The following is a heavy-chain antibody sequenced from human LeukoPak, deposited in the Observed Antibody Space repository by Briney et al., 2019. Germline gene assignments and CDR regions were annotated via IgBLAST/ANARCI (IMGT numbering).Heavy chain of an antibody. D-gene: IGHD6-13*01. J-gene: IGHJ4*02. CDR3: ARGQRAAAGFDS. V-gene: IGHV3-53*01. CDR2: IYSGGST. Sequence: GGSLRLPRAASGFTVSNNYMNWVRQAPGKGLEGVAVIYSGGSTYYADSVEGRFTITRDNSKNTLYLQMNGLRAEDTAVYYCARGQRAAAGFDSWGQGTLVTVSS. CDR1: GFTVSNNY.